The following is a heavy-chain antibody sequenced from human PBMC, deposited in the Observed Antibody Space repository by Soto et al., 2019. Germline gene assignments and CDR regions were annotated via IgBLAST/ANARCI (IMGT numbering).Heavy chain of an antibody. CDR3: ARGPSRPMRATIKGGNWFDP. V-gene: IGHV4-34*01. Sequence: PSETLSLTCAVYGGSFSGYYWSWIRQPPGKGLEWIGEINHSGSTNYNPSLKSRVTISVDTSKNQFSLKLSSVTAADTAVYYCARGPSRPMRATIKGGNWFDPWGQGTLVTVSS. CDR1: GGSFSGYY. J-gene: IGHJ5*02. D-gene: IGHD5-12*01. CDR2: INHSGST.